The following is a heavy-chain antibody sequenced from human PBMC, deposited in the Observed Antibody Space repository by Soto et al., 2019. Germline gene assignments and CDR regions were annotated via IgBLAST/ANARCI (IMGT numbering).Heavy chain of an antibody. CDR3: ARGYAYDISAGLGDY. CDR2: ISYDGSNK. D-gene: IGHD3-9*01. CDR1: GFTFSSHA. Sequence: QVQLVESGGGVVQPGRSLRLSCAASGFTFSSHAMHWVRQAPSKGLEWVAVISYDGSNKYYTDSVKGRFTISRDNSKNTLHLQMNSLRAEDTAVYYCARGYAYDISAGLGDYWGQGTLVTVSS. V-gene: IGHV3-30-3*01. J-gene: IGHJ4*02.